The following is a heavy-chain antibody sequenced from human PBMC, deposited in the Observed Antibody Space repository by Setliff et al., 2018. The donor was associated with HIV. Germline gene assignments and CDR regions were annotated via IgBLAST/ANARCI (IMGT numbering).Heavy chain of an antibody. D-gene: IGHD6-19*01. CDR1: GFTVSSNY. Sequence: PGGSLRLSCAASGFTVSSNYMSWVRQAPGKGLEWVSVIYSGGSTYYADSVKGRFTISRDNSKNTLYLQMNSLRAEDTAVYYCARDSSGWNYFDYWGQGALVTVSS. CDR3: ARDSSGWNYFDY. J-gene: IGHJ4*02. CDR2: IYSGGST. V-gene: IGHV3-53*01.